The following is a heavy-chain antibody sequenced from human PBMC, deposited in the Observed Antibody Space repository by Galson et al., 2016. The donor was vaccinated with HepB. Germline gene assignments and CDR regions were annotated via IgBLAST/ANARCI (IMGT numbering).Heavy chain of an antibody. V-gene: IGHV4-4*02. D-gene: IGHD6-19*01. CDR3: AGGTGWYAY. CDR1: GASITSDDW. Sequence: SETLSLTCTVSGASITSDDWWSWVRQPPGRGLEWIGQILHSGRVNYTPSLGSRVTISVDRSNNHFSLKLRSVTAADTAVYYCAGGTGWYAYWGQGALVTVSS. CDR2: ILHSGRV. J-gene: IGHJ4*02.